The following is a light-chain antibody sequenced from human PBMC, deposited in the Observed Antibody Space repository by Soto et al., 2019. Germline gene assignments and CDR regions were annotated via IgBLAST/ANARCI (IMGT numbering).Light chain of an antibody. CDR1: SGSVSTSYY. J-gene: IGLJ3*02. CDR3: VLDMGSGSWV. CDR2: STN. V-gene: IGLV8-61*01. Sequence: QTVVTQEPSFSVSPGGTVTLTCGLSSGSVSTSYYPSWYQQTPGQAPRTLIYSTNTRSSGVPDRFSGSILGNKAALTITGAQADDESEYYCVLDMGSGSWVFGGGTKLTVL.